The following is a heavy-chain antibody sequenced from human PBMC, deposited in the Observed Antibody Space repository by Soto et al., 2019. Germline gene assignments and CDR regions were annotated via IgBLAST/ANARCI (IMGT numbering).Heavy chain of an antibody. V-gene: IGHV3-9*01. Sequence: GGSLRLSCAASGFTLSDYWMHWVRQVPGKGLLRVTRINWNSNNIGYADSVKGRFTISRDNARNSLYLQMNSLRAEDTALYYCAKGSITIFGVVRGYMDVWGKGTTVTVSS. CDR3: AKGSITIFGVVRGYMDV. D-gene: IGHD3-3*01. CDR1: GFTLSDYW. CDR2: INWNSNNI. J-gene: IGHJ6*03.